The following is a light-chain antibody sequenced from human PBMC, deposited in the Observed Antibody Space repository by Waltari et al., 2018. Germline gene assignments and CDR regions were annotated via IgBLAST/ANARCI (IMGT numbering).Light chain of an antibody. J-gene: IGKJ1*01. CDR1: QSLFYSSNNKNC. V-gene: IGKV4-1*01. Sequence: DIVLTQSPDSLAVSLGERATINCKSSQSLFYSSNNKNCLAWFQQKVGQPPKVLIYWASTRESGVPDRFSGSGSGTDFTLTISSLQAEDVAVYYCQQYYNSRRAFGQGTKVEIK. CDR3: QQYYNSRRA. CDR2: WAS.